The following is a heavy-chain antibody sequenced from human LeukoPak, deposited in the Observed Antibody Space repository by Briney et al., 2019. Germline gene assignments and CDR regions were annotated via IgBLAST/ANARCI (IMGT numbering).Heavy chain of an antibody. CDR1: GGSISSGGYY. D-gene: IGHD5-12*01. CDR2: IYHSGST. Sequence: SETLSLTCTVSGGSISSGGYYWSWIRQPPGKGLEWIGYIYHSGSTYYNPSLKSRVTISVDTSKNQFSLKLSSVTAADTAVYYCARDNSGYDLGYWGQGTLVTVSS. CDR3: ARDNSGYDLGY. V-gene: IGHV4-30-2*01. J-gene: IGHJ4*02.